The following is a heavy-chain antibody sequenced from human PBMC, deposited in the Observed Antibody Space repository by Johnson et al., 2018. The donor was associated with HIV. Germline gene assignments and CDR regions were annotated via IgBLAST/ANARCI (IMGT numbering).Heavy chain of an antibody. J-gene: IGHJ3*02. V-gene: IGHV3-23*04. CDR2: ISSSGGGT. CDR1: GFTFSNYA. CDR3: ARACRDGYTCDAFDI. Sequence: VQLVESGGGVVQPGRSLILSCAASGFTFSNYAMTWVRHVAGKGLEWVSAISSSGGGTYYADSVKGRFTISRDNSKNTLYLQMNSLRAEDTAVYYCARACRDGYTCDAFDIWGQGTMVTVSS. D-gene: IGHD5-24*01.